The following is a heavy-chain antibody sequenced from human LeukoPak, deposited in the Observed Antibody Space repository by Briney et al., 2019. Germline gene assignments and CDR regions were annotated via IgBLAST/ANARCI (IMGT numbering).Heavy chain of an antibody. V-gene: IGHV3-21*01. J-gene: IGHJ6*02. CDR3: ARDMDDYSNYDYYYYYGMDV. CDR1: GFTFSNAW. D-gene: IGHD4-11*01. Sequence: GGSLRLSCAASGFTFSNAWMTWVRQAPGKGLEWVSSISSSSSYIYYADSVKGRFTISRDNAKNSLYLQMNSLRAEDTAVYYCARDMDDYSNYDYYYYYGMDVWGQGTTVTVSS. CDR2: ISSSSSYI.